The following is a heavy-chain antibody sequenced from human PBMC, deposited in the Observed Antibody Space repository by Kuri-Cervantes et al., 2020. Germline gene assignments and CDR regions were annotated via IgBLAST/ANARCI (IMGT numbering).Heavy chain of an antibody. Sequence: ASVKVSCKASGYTFTSYGISWVRQAPGQGLEWMGWINAYNGDTNYAQKLQGRVTMTTDTSTSTAYMELRSLRSDDTAVYYCARVRGYNYYYYMDVWGKGTTVTVSS. CDR1: GYTFTSYG. CDR2: INAYNGDT. CDR3: ARVRGYNYYYYMDV. D-gene: IGHD3-22*01. V-gene: IGHV1-18*01. J-gene: IGHJ6*03.